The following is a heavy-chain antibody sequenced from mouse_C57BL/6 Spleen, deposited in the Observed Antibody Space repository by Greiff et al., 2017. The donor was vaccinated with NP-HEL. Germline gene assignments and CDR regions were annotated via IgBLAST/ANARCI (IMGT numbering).Heavy chain of an antibody. CDR3: ARSGSNYWYFDV. J-gene: IGHJ1*03. V-gene: IGHV1-54*01. D-gene: IGHD2-5*01. Sequence: QVQLQQSGAELVRPGTSVKVSCKASGYAFTNYLIEWVKQRPGQGLEWIGVINPGSGGTNYNEKFKGKATLTADKSSSTAYMQLSSLTSEDSAVYFCARSGSNYWYFDVWGTGTTVTVSS. CDR1: GYAFTNYL. CDR2: INPGSGGT.